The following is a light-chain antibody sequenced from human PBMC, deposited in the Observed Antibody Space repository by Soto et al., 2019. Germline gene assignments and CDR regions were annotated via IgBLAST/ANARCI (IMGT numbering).Light chain of an antibody. CDR2: DAS. V-gene: IGKV1-39*01. J-gene: IGKJ4*01. CDR3: QQTYSNFVS. CDR1: QTISTY. Sequence: DIHMTQSPSSLSASVLDIVTITCLSSQTISTYLQWFHQKPGKAPNLLIYDASSLQTGVPSRFSGSGSGTDFTLTISSLQPEDFGTYYCQQTYSNFVSFGGGTKVDIK.